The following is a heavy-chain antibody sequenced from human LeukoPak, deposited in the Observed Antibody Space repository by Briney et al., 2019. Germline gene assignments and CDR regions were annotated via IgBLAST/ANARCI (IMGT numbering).Heavy chain of an antibody. CDR3: ARDLNEDGDYGGY. Sequence: SETLSLTCAVSGDSFSGNNYWTWVRQPPGKGLEWIGEIYRSGATNYNPSLKSRVTISVDTSKNQFSLKLSSVIAADTAVYYCARDLNEDGDYGGYWGQGTLVTVSS. CDR2: IYRSGAT. D-gene: IGHD4-17*01. J-gene: IGHJ4*02. CDR1: GDSFSGNNY. V-gene: IGHV4-4*02.